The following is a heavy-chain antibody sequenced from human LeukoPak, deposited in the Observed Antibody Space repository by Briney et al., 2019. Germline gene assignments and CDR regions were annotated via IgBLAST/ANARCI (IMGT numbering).Heavy chain of an antibody. V-gene: IGHV3-30*02. CDR1: GFTFSSYG. Sequence: GGSLRLSCAASGFTFSSYGMHWVRQAPGKGLEWVAFIRYDGSNKYYADSVKGRFSISRDNSKNTLYLQMNTLISEDTAVYYCARGSFWFGEDLPFDYWGQGTLVTVSS. CDR3: ARGSFWFGEDLPFDY. CDR2: IRYDGSNK. D-gene: IGHD3-10*01. J-gene: IGHJ4*02.